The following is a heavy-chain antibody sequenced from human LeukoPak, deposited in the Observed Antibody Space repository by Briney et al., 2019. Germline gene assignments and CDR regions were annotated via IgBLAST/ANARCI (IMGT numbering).Heavy chain of an antibody. V-gene: IGHV1-69*13. CDR2: IIPIFGTA. Sequence: SVKVSCKASGGTFSSYAISWVRQAPGQGLEWMGGIIPIFGTANYAQKFQGRVTTTADESTSTAYMELSSLRSEDTAVYYCARDEYYYDSSGYYYYFDYWGQGTLVTVSS. CDR1: GGTFSSYA. D-gene: IGHD3-22*01. J-gene: IGHJ4*02. CDR3: ARDEYYYDSSGYYYYFDY.